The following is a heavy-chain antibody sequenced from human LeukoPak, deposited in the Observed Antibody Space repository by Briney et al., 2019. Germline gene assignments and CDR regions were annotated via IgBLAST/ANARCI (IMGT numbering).Heavy chain of an antibody. CDR2: ISWNGDNL. CDR1: GFTFDDYA. Sequence: GGSLRLSCAASGFTFDDYAMHWVRQAPGKGLEWVSGISWNGDNLGYADSGKGRFTISRDNAKNSLYLRVNSLRAEDTALYYCAKDIGLHVSMIRGMDIWGQGTMVTVPS. CDR3: AKDIGLHVSMIRGMDI. J-gene: IGHJ3*02. D-gene: IGHD3-10*01. V-gene: IGHV3-9*01.